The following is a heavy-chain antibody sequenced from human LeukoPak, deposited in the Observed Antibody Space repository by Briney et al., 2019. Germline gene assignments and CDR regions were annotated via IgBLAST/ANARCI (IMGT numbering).Heavy chain of an antibody. J-gene: IGHJ6*03. CDR1: GFTFSSYW. CDR2: IKQDGSEK. D-gene: IGHD4-17*01. Sequence: PGESLRLSCAASGFTFSSYWMSWVRQAPGKGLEWVANIKQDGSEKHYVDSVKGRFTISRDNAKNSLYLQMNSLRAEDTAVYYCAREREGPTVTTRTNYYYYYMDVWGKGTTVTVSS. CDR3: AREREGPTVTTRTNYYYYYMDV. V-gene: IGHV3-7*01.